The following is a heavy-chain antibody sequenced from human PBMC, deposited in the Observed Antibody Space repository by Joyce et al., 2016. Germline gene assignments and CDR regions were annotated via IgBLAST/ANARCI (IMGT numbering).Heavy chain of an antibody. D-gene: IGHD4-23*01. CDR3: ARLRRWSGPSDC. Sequence: EVQLVESGGGLVQPGGSLRLSCAASGFTFSSYWMYWVRKAPGKGLVGVSRINRDGSSTTYADSVKGRFTISRDNAKNTLYLQMNSLRAEDTAVYYCARLRRWSGPSDCWGQGTLVTVSS. V-gene: IGHV3-74*03. CDR2: INRDGSST. J-gene: IGHJ4*02. CDR1: GFTFSSYW.